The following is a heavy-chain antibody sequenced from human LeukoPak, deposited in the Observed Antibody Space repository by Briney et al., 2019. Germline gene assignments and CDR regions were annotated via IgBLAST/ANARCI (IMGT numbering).Heavy chain of an antibody. V-gene: IGHV3-21*04. CDR1: GFTFNKYN. D-gene: IGHD4-11*01. CDR2: ISSSPSYI. J-gene: IGHJ4*02. Sequence: PGGSLRLSCAASGFTFNKYNMNWVRQAPGKGLEWVSSISSSPSYIYYADSVQGRITISRDNAKNSLYLQMNSLRAEDTALYYCAKPFRDYPFYFDYWGQGTLVTVSS. CDR3: AKPFRDYPFYFDY.